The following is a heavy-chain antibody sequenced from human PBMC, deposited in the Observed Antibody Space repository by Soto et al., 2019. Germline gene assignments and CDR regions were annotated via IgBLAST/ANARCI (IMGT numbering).Heavy chain of an antibody. CDR1: GFAFDDYA. CDR3: TRQQLFFDY. D-gene: IGHD6-13*01. V-gene: IGHV3-49*04. CDR2: IRSKPYGGTT. Sequence: GGSLRLSCTTSGFAFDDYAMSWVRQAPGKGLEWVGFIRSKPYGGTTEYAASVKGRFSISRDNSKSIAYLQMNSLKTEDTAVYYCTRQQLFFDYWGQGTQVTVSS. J-gene: IGHJ4*02.